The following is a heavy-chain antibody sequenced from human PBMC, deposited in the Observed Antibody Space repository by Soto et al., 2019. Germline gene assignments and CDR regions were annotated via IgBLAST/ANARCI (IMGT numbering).Heavy chain of an antibody. CDR3: ARLELVNPGYYYYGMDV. J-gene: IGHJ6*02. D-gene: IGHD3-9*01. Sequence: QVQLQQWGAGLLKPSETLSLTCAVYGGSFSGYYWSWIRQPPGKGLEWIGEINHSGSTNYNPSLKSRVTISVDTSKNQFSLKLSSVTAADTAVYYCARLELVNPGYYYYGMDVWGQGTTVTVSS. CDR1: GGSFSGYY. V-gene: IGHV4-34*01. CDR2: INHSGST.